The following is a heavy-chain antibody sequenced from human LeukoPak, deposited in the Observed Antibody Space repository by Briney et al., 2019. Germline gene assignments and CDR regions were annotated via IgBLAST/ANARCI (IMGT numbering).Heavy chain of an antibody. CDR1: GGSININY. V-gene: IGHV4-4*07. D-gene: IGHD6-13*01. J-gene: IGHJ4*02. CDR2: ISTSGIT. Sequence: SETLSLTCTVSGGSININYWTWIRQPAGKGLEWIGRISTSGITNYSPSLKSRVTISLDKSKNQFSLILASVTAADTALYYCAREASIAAARWISDYWGQGTLVTVSS. CDR3: AREASIAAARWISDY.